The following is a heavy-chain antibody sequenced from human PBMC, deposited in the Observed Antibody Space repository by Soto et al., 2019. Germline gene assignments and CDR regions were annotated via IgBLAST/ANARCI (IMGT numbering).Heavy chain of an antibody. J-gene: IGHJ4*02. Sequence: HPAGSLRISCAASGLAFRNYVMYMVCKAPGKGLELAAVISFDGSNKYYADAVKGRFAISRDNSNNKVYFQMHSLRADDTAFYYCAKVVWEHTATLYRFDYWGQGALVPVFS. CDR1: GLAFRNYV. CDR2: ISFDGSNK. V-gene: IGHV3-33*03. D-gene: IGHD3-16*01. CDR3: AKVVWEHTATLYRFDY.